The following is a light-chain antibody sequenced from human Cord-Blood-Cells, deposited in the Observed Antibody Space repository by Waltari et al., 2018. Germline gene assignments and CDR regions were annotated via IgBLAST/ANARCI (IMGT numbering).Light chain of an antibody. Sequence: DIQMTQSPSSLSASVGDRVTITCQASQDISNYLNWYQQKPGKAPKLLIYDASNLETGVPSRFSGSGSGTDFTVTISSRQPEDIATYYCQQYDNLPITIGQGTRREIK. CDR1: QDISNY. J-gene: IGKJ5*01. V-gene: IGKV1-33*01. CDR2: DAS. CDR3: QQYDNLPIT.